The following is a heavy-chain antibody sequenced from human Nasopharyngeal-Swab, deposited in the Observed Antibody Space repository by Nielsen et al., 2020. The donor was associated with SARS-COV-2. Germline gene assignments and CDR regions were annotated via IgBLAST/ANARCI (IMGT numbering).Heavy chain of an antibody. CDR2: INHSGST. CDR3: ARDLIAVAGSPG. Sequence: ESLKISCAASGFTFSDYYMSWIRQPPGKGLEWIGEINHSGSTNYNPSLKSRVTISVDTSKNQFSLKLSSVTAADTAVYYCARDLIAVAGSPGWGQGTLVTVSS. J-gene: IGHJ4*02. V-gene: IGHV4-34*01. CDR1: GFTFSDYY. D-gene: IGHD6-19*01.